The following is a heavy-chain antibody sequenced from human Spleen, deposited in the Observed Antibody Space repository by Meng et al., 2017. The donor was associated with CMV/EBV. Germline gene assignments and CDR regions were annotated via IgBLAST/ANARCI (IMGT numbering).Heavy chain of an antibody. V-gene: IGHV1-18*01. D-gene: IGHD3-9*01. CDR2: ISAYNGNT. J-gene: IGHJ4*02. Sequence: VQLVQSGPEVKKLGASVKVSCKASGYTFTSYAISWVRQAPGQGLEWMGWISAYNGNTLYAQKVQGRVTMTTDTSTSTAYMELRSLRSDDTAVYYCARLRYFDWLLIDYWGQGTLVTVSS. CDR3: ARLRYFDWLLIDY. CDR1: GYTFTSYA.